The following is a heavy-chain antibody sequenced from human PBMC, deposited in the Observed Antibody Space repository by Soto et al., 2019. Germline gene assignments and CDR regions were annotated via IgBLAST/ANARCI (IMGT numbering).Heavy chain of an antibody. Sequence: EVQLVESGGGLVKPGGSLRLSCAASGFTFSKPSMTWVRQAPGKGLEWVSFISGNGTHTHYADSVTGRFTISRDNAKNSVYRPMNSLRAEDSATFYCACGVMGGPVNYLYFELGVWGQGTTVPVS. CDR1: GFTFSKPS. CDR2: ISGNGTHT. J-gene: IGHJ6*02. CDR3: ACGVMGGPVNYLYFELGV. V-gene: IGHV3-21*01. D-gene: IGHD3-16*01.